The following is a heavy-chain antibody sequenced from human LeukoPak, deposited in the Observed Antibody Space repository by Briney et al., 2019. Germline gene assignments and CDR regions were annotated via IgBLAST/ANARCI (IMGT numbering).Heavy chain of an antibody. D-gene: IGHD4-17*01. CDR3: AKYSGYGDYSTYDAFDI. CDR1: GFTFSSYG. V-gene: IGHV3-23*01. Sequence: GGSLRLSCAASGFTFSSYGMSWVRQAPGKGLEWVSAISGSGGSTYYADSVKGRFTISRDNSKNTLYLQMNSLRAEDTAVYYCAKYSGYGDYSTYDAFDIWGQGTMVTVSS. J-gene: IGHJ3*02. CDR2: ISGSGGST.